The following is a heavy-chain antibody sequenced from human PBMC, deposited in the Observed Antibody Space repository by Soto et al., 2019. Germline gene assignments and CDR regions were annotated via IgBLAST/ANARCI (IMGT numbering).Heavy chain of an antibody. Sequence: GGSLRLSCAASGFTFSSYGMHWVRQAPGKGLEWVAVIWYDGSNKYYADSVKGRFTISRDNSKNTLYLQMNSLRAEDTAVYYCARGLWVTDHVPDDYWGQGTLVTVSS. CDR2: IWYDGSNK. V-gene: IGHV3-33*01. J-gene: IGHJ4*02. CDR3: ARGLWVTDHVPDDY. D-gene: IGHD3-16*01. CDR1: GFTFSSYG.